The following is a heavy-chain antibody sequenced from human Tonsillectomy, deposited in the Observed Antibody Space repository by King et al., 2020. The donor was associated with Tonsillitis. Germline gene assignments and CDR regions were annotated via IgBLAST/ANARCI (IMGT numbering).Heavy chain of an antibody. D-gene: IGHD3-16*01. CDR3: ARGSRQGWGSGLTFDS. V-gene: IGHV4-59*01. Sequence: VQLQESGPGLVKPSETLSLTCTVSGDSISTYYLSWIRQPPGKGLEWIGYIPFIGCTNYNPSLERRVTISVDTSKKQISLKLRSVTAADTAVYYCARGSRQGWGSGLTFDSWGQGTLVTVSS. CDR2: IPFIGCT. J-gene: IGHJ4*02. CDR1: GDSISTYY.